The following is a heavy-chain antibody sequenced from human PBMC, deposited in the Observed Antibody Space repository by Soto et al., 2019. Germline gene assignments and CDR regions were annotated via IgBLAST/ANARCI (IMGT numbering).Heavy chain of an antibody. Sequence: QVQLVQSGAEVRKPGASVKVSCEASGYTFTSYDIYWVRQATGQGLEWMGWMNPNSGNSGYAQKFQGRVTVTSDNSITTVHMELSSLRSEDTAVYYCARRAETNGWNGFGADKYYFDFWGQGTLVTVSS. J-gene: IGHJ4*02. D-gene: IGHD1-1*01. CDR3: ARRAETNGWNGFGADKYYFDF. V-gene: IGHV1-8*01. CDR2: MNPNSGNS. CDR1: GYTFTSYD.